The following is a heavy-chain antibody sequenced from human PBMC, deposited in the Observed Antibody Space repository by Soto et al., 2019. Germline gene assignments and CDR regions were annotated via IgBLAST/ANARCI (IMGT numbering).Heavy chain of an antibody. V-gene: IGHV1-2*02. D-gene: IGHD3-16*02. J-gene: IGHJ4*02. Sequence: GASVKVSCKASGYTFTGYYMHWVRQAPGQGLEWMGWINPNSGGTNYAQKFQGRVTMTRDTSISTAYMELSRLRSDDTAVYYCARVKKWIGGFRGSYRYWGQGTLVTVSS. CDR2: INPNSGGT. CDR1: GYTFTGYY. CDR3: ARVKKWIGGFRGSYRY.